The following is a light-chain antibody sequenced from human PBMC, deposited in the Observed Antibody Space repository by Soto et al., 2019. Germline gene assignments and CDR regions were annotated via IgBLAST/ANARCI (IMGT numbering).Light chain of an antibody. CDR2: GAY. Sequence: EIVLTQSPGTLSLSPGERATLSCRASQSVSSSYLAWYQQKPGQAPRLLIYGAYSRATGIPDRFSGSAAGTDFTLTISRVAAEDFAVYYWQQYGSPLWTFGQGTKVEIK. CDR1: QSVSSSY. J-gene: IGKJ1*01. CDR3: QQYGSPLWT. V-gene: IGKV3-20*01.